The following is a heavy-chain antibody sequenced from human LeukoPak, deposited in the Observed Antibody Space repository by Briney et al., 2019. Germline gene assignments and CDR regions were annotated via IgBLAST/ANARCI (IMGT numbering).Heavy chain of an antibody. CDR3: ARDGYSSGWARFDY. CDR1: GFTFCSYD. CDR2: ISSSGSTI. D-gene: IGHD6-19*01. V-gene: IGHV3-48*03. J-gene: IGHJ4*02. Sequence: PGGSLRLSCAASGFTFCSYDMNWVRQAPGKGLEWVSYISSSGSTIYYADSVKGRFTISRDNAKNSLYLQVNSLRAEDTAVYYCARDGYSSGWARFDYWGQGTLVTVSS.